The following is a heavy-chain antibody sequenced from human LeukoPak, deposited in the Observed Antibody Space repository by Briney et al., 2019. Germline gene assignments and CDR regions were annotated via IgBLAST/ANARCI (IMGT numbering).Heavy chain of an antibody. V-gene: IGHV1-46*01. Sequence: ASVKVSCKASGYTFTSYYMHWVRQAPGQGLEWMGIINPSDGSTSYAQKFQGRVTMTRDMSTSTVYMELSSLRSEDTAVYYCATGYSYGGDWFDPWGQGTLVTVSS. J-gene: IGHJ5*02. CDR2: INPSDGST. CDR3: ATGYSYGGDWFDP. D-gene: IGHD5-18*01. CDR1: GYTFTSYY.